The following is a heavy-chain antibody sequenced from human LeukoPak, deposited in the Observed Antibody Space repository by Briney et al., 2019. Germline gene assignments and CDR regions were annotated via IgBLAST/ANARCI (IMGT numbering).Heavy chain of an antibody. CDR2: IYYSGST. D-gene: IGHD2-2*01. V-gene: IGHV4-61*01. CDR3: ARFKSVVPAALSFDP. J-gene: IGHJ5*02. CDR1: GGSVSSGSYY. Sequence: PSETLSLTCTVSGGSVSSGSYYWSWIRQPPGKGLERIGYIYYSGSTNYNPSLKSRVTISVDTSKNQFSLKLSSVTAADTAVYYCARFKSVVPAALSFDPWGQRTLVTVSS.